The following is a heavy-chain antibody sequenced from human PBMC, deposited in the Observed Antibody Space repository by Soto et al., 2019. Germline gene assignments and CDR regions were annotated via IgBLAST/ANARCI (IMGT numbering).Heavy chain of an antibody. Sequence: EVQLLESGGGLVQPGGSLRLSCAASGFTFSSYAMSWVRQAPGKGLEWVSAISGGGGSTDYVDSVKGRFTISRDISKNTLYLQMNSLRAEDTAVYYCAKGPGKHREIDYWGQGTLVTVSS. CDR3: AKGPGKHREIDY. D-gene: IGHD2-21*01. J-gene: IGHJ4*02. V-gene: IGHV3-23*01. CDR1: GFTFSSYA. CDR2: ISGGGGST.